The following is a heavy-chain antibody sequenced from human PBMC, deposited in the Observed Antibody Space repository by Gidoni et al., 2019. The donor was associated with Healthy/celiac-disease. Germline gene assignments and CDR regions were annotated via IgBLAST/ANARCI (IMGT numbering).Heavy chain of an antibody. D-gene: IGHD6-13*01. V-gene: IGHV3-53*02. CDR1: GFTASSNY. J-gene: IGHJ3*02. Sequence: EVQWVETGGGLLQPGGSLRLFCAASGFTASSNYMRWVREAPGKGLAWVSVIYSGGSTYYADSVKGRFTISRDNSKNRLYLQMNSLRAEDTAVYYCARDYSASRIAAAGILDAFDIWGQGTMVTVSS. CDR2: IYSGGST. CDR3: ARDYSASRIAAAGILDAFDI.